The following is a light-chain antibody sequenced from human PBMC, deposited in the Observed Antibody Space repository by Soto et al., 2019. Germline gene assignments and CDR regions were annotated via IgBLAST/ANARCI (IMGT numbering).Light chain of an antibody. CDR3: QQRRSWPIT. Sequence: EIVLTQSPATLSLFPGERATLSCRASQSVSSYLAWYQQKPGQAPRLLIYAAANRATGIPARFSGSGSGTDFTLTISSLQSEDFAAYYCQQRRSWPITFGGGTKVEIK. J-gene: IGKJ4*01. CDR1: QSVSSY. V-gene: IGKV3-11*01. CDR2: AAA.